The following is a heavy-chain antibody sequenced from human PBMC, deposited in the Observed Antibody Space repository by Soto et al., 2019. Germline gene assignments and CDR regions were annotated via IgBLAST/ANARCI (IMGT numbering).Heavy chain of an antibody. Sequence: RSCETFLCTFGNYPQRWILQAPGKGLYWVSGISSGSRRTYYADSVRGRVTMSRDNSKNTLYLQMDTLGADDTAVYSCAKVAKSGLVLEYLDSRGQGSLVTVS. J-gene: IGHJ4*02. CDR1: LCTFGNYP. CDR2: ISSGSRRT. D-gene: IGHD3-9*01. CDR3: AKVAKSGLVLEYLDS. V-gene: IGHV3-23*01.